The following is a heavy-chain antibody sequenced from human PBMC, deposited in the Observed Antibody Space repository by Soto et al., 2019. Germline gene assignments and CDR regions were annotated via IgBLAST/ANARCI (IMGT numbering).Heavy chain of an antibody. V-gene: IGHV4-38-2*01. CDR3: AAVGARRDY. CDR2: IYHSGST. D-gene: IGHD1-26*01. CDR1: GYSISSGYY. Sequence: KPSETLSLTCAVSGYSISSGYYWGWIRQPPGKGLEWIGSIYHSGSTYYNPSLKSRVTISVDTSKNQFSLKLSSVTAADTAVYYCAAVGARRDYWGQGTLVTVSS. J-gene: IGHJ4*02.